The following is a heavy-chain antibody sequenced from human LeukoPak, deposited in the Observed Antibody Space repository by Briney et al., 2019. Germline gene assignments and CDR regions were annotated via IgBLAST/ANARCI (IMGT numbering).Heavy chain of an antibody. CDR3: AREDGYNWNYGY. CDR1: GFTFSSHA. Sequence: GGSLRLSCAASGFTFSSHAMSWVRQAPGKGLEWVSAISGSGGSTYYADSVKGRFTISRDNAKNSLYLQMNSLRAEDTAVYYCAREDGYNWNYGYWGQGTLVTVSS. CDR2: ISGSGGST. D-gene: IGHD1-20*01. J-gene: IGHJ4*02. V-gene: IGHV3-23*01.